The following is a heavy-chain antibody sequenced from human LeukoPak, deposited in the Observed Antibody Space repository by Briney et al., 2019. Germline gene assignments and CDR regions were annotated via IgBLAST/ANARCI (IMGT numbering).Heavy chain of an antibody. D-gene: IGHD6-13*01. CDR2: ISSSSSYI. CDR1: GFTFSSYS. J-gene: IGHJ4*02. V-gene: IGHV3-21*01. CDR3: ARVSSPRRTNYFDY. Sequence: GGSLRLSCAASGFTFSSYSMNWVRQAPGKGLEWVSSISSSSSYIYYADSVKGRFTISRDNAKNSLYLQMNSLRAEDTAVYYCARVSSPRRTNYFDYWGQGTLVTVSS.